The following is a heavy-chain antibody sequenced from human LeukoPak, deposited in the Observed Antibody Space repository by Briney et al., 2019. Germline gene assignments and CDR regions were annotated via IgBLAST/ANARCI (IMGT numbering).Heavy chain of an antibody. J-gene: IGHJ4*02. V-gene: IGHV1-69*04. CDR1: GGTFSSYA. CDR2: IIPILGIA. D-gene: IGHD3-9*01. CDR3: ARGDVYYDILTGYLGY. Sequence: ASVKVSCKASGGTFSSYAISWVRQAPGQGLEWMGRIIPILGIANYAQKFQGRVTITADKSTSTAYMELSSLRSEDTAVYYCARGDVYYDILTGYLGYWGQGTLVTVSS.